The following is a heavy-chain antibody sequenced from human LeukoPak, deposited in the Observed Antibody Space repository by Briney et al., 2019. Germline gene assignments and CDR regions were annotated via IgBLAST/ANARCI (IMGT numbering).Heavy chain of an antibody. J-gene: IGHJ4*02. CDR1: GGTFSSYA. Sequence: SVKVSCKASGGTFSSYAITWVRQAPGQGLEWMGGIIPIFGTPNYAQNFQGRVTITADKSTSTAYMELSSLRSEDTAVYYCAKDSIAAASPTLDYWGQGTLVTVPS. V-gene: IGHV1-69*06. CDR2: IIPIFGTP. CDR3: AKDSIAAASPTLDY. D-gene: IGHD6-13*01.